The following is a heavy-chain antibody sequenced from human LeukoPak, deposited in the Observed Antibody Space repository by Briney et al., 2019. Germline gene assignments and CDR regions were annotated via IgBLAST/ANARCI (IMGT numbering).Heavy chain of an antibody. CDR2: IYYSGST. CDR3: ASDSSGYYRNDAFDI. V-gene: IGHV4-59*01. CDR1: GGSISSYY. D-gene: IGHD3-22*01. J-gene: IGHJ3*02. Sequence: SETLSLTCTVSGGSISSYYWSWIRQPPGKGLEWIGYIYYSGSTNYNPSLMSRVTISVDTSKNQFSLKLSSVTAADTAVYYCASDSSGYYRNDAFDIWGQGTMVTVSS.